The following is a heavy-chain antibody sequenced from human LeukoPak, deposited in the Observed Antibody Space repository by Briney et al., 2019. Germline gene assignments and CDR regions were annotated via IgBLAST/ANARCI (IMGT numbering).Heavy chain of an antibody. CDR3: ARVEYYDILTGYSTGNSLDY. CDR2: IYHSGST. CDR1: GYSISSGYY. V-gene: IGHV4-38-2*02. Sequence: SETLSLTCTVSGYSISSGYYWGWIRQPPGKGLEWIGSIYHSGSTCYNPSLKSRVTISVDTPKNQFSLKLSSVTAADTAVYYCARVEYYDILTGYSTGNSLDYWGQGTLVTVSS. D-gene: IGHD3-9*01. J-gene: IGHJ4*02.